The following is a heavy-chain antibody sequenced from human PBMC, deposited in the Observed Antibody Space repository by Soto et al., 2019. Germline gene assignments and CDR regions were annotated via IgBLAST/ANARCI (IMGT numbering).Heavy chain of an antibody. CDR1: GYNFTSYG. CDR3: ARDGMAVAGDYYFDY. V-gene: IGHV1-18*04. D-gene: IGHD6-19*01. CDR2: ISAYNGNT. J-gene: IGHJ4*02. Sequence: ASVKVSCKASGYNFTSYGISWVRQAPGQGLEWMGWISAYNGNTNYAQKLQGRVTMTTDTSTSTAYMELRSLRSDDTAVYYCARDGMAVAGDYYFDYWGQGTLVTVSS.